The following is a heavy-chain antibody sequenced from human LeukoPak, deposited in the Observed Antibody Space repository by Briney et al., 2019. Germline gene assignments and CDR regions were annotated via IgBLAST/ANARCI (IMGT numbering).Heavy chain of an antibody. D-gene: IGHD1-20*01. J-gene: IGHJ4*02. Sequence: PSETLSLTCAVYGGSFSGYYWSWIRQPPGKGLEGIGEINHSGSTNYNPSLKNRVTISVATSKNQFSLKLSSGTAADTAVDFCARVRYNWNGGYFDYWGQGTLVTVSS. CDR1: GGSFSGYY. CDR3: ARVRYNWNGGYFDY. V-gene: IGHV4-34*01. CDR2: INHSGST.